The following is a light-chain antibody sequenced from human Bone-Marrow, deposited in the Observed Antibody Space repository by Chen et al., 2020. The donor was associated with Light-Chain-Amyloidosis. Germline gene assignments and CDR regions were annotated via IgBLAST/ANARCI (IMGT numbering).Light chain of an antibody. J-gene: IGLJ3*02. V-gene: IGLV3-21*02. CDR1: NIGSTS. Sequence: SYVLTPPSSVSVAPGQPATLACGGTNIGSTSVHWYQQTPGPAPLLVVYDDSDRPSGIPERLAASNSGNTATRTIGSVEAGNEADYYCQVWERSSDRRVFGGGTKLTVL. CDR3: QVWERSSDRRV. CDR2: DDS.